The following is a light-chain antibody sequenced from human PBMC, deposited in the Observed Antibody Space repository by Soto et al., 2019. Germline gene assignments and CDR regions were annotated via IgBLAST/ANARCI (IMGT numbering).Light chain of an antibody. Sequence: EIGVTKSPATLSVSPGERATLSCRASQSIKINLAWFQQKPGQAPRLLIYGASTRATGLPARFSGSGSGTEFTLTISSLQPEDFAIYSCQQYNSSPLTFGAGTKVDIK. CDR2: GAS. V-gene: IGKV3-15*01. CDR3: QQYNSSPLT. J-gene: IGKJ4*01. CDR1: QSIKIN.